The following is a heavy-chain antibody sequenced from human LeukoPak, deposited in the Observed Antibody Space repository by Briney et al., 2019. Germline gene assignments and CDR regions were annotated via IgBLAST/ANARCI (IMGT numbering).Heavy chain of an antibody. CDR3: AKDSGGGSSDSYYYYGMDV. D-gene: IGHD6-6*01. Sequence: PGRSLRPSCAASGFTFDDYAMHWVRQAPGKGLEWVSGISWNSGSIGYADSVKGRFTISRDNAKNSLYLQMNSLRAEDTALYYCAKDSGGGSSDSYYYYGMDVWGQGTTVTVSS. V-gene: IGHV3-9*01. J-gene: IGHJ6*02. CDR1: GFTFDDYA. CDR2: ISWNSGSI.